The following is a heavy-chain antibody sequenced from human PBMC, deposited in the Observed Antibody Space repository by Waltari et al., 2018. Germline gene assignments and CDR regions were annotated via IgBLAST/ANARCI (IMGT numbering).Heavy chain of an antibody. V-gene: IGHV4-39*07. Sequence: QLQLQESGPGLVKPSETLSLTCTVSGGSISSSSYYWGWIRQPPGKGLEWIGSIYYSGSTYYNPSLKSRVTISVDTSKNQFSLKLSSVTAADTAVYYCARGRDIVVVVAATFDYWGQGTLVTVSS. CDR3: ARGRDIVVVVAATFDY. CDR2: IYYSGST. J-gene: IGHJ4*02. D-gene: IGHD2-15*01. CDR1: GGSISSSSYY.